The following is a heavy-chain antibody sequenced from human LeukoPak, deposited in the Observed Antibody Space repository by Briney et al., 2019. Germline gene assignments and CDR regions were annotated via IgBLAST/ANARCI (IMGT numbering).Heavy chain of an antibody. CDR2: IYSGGST. V-gene: IGHV3-53*05. D-gene: IGHD3-10*01. CDR3: AKDRGSGSYDPLAFDY. Sequence: GGSLRLSCAASGFTFSRYTMSWVRQAPGKGLEWVSVIYSGGSTYYADSVKGRFTISRDNSKNTLYLQMNSLRAEDTALYYCAKDRGSGSYDPLAFDYWGQGTLVTVSS. CDR1: GFTFSRYT. J-gene: IGHJ4*02.